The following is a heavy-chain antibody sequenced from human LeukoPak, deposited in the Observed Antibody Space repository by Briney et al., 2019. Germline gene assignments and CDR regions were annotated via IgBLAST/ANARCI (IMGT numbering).Heavy chain of an antibody. V-gene: IGHV4-31*03. CDR1: GGSISSGGYY. D-gene: IGHD6-13*01. Sequence: SQTLSLTCTVSGGSISSGGYYWSWIRQHPGKGLEWIGYIYYSGSTYYNPSLKSRVTISVDTSKNQFSLKLSSVTAADTAVYYCARAYSSTWYFDLWGRGTLVTVSS. J-gene: IGHJ2*01. CDR3: ARAYSSTWYFDL. CDR2: IYYSGST.